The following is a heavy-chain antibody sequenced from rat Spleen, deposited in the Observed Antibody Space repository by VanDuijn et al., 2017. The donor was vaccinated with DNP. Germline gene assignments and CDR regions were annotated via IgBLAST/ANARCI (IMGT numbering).Heavy chain of an antibody. CDR1: GFSLTSYS. CDR2: VSSSGTT. Sequence: QVQLKESGPGLVQPSQTLSLTCTVSGFSLTSYSVGWVRQPPGKGLEWIAAVSSSGTTYYNSALRSRLSISRDTSKSQVFLKMNSLHTEDTAMYFCARSDYSDGGYYYGYFDYWGQGVMVTVSS. CDR3: ARSDYSDGGYYYGYFDY. D-gene: IGHD1-12*02. J-gene: IGHJ2*01. V-gene: IGHV2-6*01.